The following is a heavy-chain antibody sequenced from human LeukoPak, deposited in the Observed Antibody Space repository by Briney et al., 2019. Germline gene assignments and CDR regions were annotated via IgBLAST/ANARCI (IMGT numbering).Heavy chain of an antibody. CDR1: GFTFKSYD. CDR2: IGTAGDT. Sequence: GGSLRLSCAASGFTFKSYDVHWVRQAAGEGLEWVSAIGTAGDTYYPGSVKGRFTISRDNSKNTLYLQMNSLRAEDTAVYYCARIWGSDYFDYWGQGTLVTVSS. J-gene: IGHJ4*02. V-gene: IGHV3-13*01. D-gene: IGHD7-27*01. CDR3: ARIWGSDYFDY.